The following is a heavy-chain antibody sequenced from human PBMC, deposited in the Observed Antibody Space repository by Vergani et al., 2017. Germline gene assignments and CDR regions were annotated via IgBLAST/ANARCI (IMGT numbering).Heavy chain of an antibody. V-gene: IGHV3-30*02. Sequence: QVQLVESGGGVVQRGGSLRLSCATSGFTLSNYDMQWIRQGPGKGLEFVAFIQFEGSNQYYADSVKGRFTLTRGFFQNTRYLQMYSLKTDDTATYYCAKHVRGWVIYHWGQGTQV. CDR1: GFTLSNYD. D-gene: IGHD2-21*01. J-gene: IGHJ5*02. CDR3: AKHVRGWVIYH. CDR2: IQFEGSNQ.